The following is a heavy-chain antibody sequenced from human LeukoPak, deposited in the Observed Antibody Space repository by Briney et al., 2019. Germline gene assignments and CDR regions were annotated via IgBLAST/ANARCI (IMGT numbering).Heavy chain of an antibody. J-gene: IGHJ4*02. D-gene: IGHD2-2*01. Sequence: GGSLRLSCAASGFTFSSYGMHWVRQAPGKGLEWVAFIRYDGSNKYYADSVKGRFTISRDNSKNTLYLQMNSLRAEDTAVYYCAKLSPDCSSTSCYGGDFDYWGQGTLVTVSS. CDR1: GFTFSSYG. CDR3: AKLSPDCSSTSCYGGDFDY. CDR2: IRYDGSNK. V-gene: IGHV3-30*02.